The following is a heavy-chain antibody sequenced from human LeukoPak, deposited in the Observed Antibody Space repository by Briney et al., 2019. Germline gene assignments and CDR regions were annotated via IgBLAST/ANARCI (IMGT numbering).Heavy chain of an antibody. V-gene: IGHV3-21*06. J-gene: IGHJ4*02. CDR2: ISSSSASI. Sequence: GGTLRLSCAASGFTFSSYSMSWVRQAPGKGLEWVSSISSSSASIFYADSVKGRFTLSRDNAENSLYLQMNSLRAEDTAVYYCARRGGVARSFDYWGQGTLVTVSS. CDR1: GFTFSSYS. D-gene: IGHD3-16*01. CDR3: ARRGGVARSFDY.